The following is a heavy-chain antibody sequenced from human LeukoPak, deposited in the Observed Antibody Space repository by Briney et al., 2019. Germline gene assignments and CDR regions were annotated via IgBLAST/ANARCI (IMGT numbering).Heavy chain of an antibody. CDR2: IYYSGST. J-gene: IGHJ4*02. V-gene: IGHV4-39*01. D-gene: IGHD2/OR15-2a*01. CDR1: GGSISSSSYY. Sequence: NPSETLSLTCTVSGGSISSSSYYWGWIRQPPGKGLEWIGSIYYSGSTYFNPSLKSRVTISVDTSKNQFSLKLNSVTAADTAVYYCARGGFYTYRPEWDYRSQGTLVTVSS. CDR3: ARGGFYTYRPEWDY.